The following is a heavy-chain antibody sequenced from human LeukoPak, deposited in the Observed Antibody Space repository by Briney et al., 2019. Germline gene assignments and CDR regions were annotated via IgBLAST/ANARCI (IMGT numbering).Heavy chain of an antibody. Sequence: ASVKVSCKASGYTFTSYYMHWVRQAPGQGLEWMGIINPSGGSTSYAQKFQGRVTMTRDTSTSTVYMELSSLRSEDTAVYYCARVGRGYSYGSDAFDIWGQGTMVTVSS. CDR2: INPSGGST. D-gene: IGHD5-18*01. CDR3: ARVGRGYSYGSDAFDI. V-gene: IGHV1-46*01. J-gene: IGHJ3*02. CDR1: GYTFTSYY.